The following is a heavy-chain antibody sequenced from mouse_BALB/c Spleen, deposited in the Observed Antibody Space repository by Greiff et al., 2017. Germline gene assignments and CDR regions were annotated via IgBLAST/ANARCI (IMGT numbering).Heavy chain of an antibody. CDR2: INPSTGYT. J-gene: IGHJ2*01. CDR3: ARGVLLDY. CDR1: GYTFTSYW. V-gene: IGHV1-7*01. D-gene: IGHD2-14*01. Sequence: VKLQQSGAELAKTGASVKMSCKASGYTFTSYWMHWVKQRPGQGLEWIGYINPSTGYTEYNQKFKDKATLTADKSSSTAYMQLSSLTSEDSAVYYCARGVLLDYWGQGTTLTVSS.